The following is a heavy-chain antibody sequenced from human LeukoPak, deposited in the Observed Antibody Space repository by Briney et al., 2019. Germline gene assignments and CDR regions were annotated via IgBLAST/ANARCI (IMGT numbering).Heavy chain of an antibody. V-gene: IGHV3-72*01. CDR3: AREYYCRLDY. D-gene: IGHD3-10*01. J-gene: IGHJ4*02. CDR1: GFSFSDNY. CDR2: IRNKANSYTT. Sequence: GESLRLSCAAPGFSFSDNYMDWVRQAPGKGLEWVGRIRNKANSYTTDYAASVRGRFTISRDDLKNSLYLEMNSLKTEDTAVYYCAREYYCRLDYWGRGTLVTVSS.